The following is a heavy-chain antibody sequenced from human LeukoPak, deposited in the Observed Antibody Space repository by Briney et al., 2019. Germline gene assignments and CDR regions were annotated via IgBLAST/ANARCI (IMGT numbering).Heavy chain of an antibody. Sequence: ASVKVSCKASGYTFTSYGIIWVRQAPGQGLEWMGWISAYNGNTNYAQKLQGRVTMTTDTSTSTAYMELRSLRSDDTAVYYCARGTSIAVDPTCGFDYWGQGTLVTVSS. CDR1: GYTFTSYG. J-gene: IGHJ4*02. D-gene: IGHD6-19*01. CDR3: ARGTSIAVDPTCGFDY. CDR2: ISAYNGNT. V-gene: IGHV1-18*01.